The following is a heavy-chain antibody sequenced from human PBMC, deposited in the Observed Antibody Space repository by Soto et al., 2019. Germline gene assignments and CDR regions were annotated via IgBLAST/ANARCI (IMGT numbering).Heavy chain of an antibody. V-gene: IGHV3-33*01. D-gene: IGHD3-16*01. CDR1: GFKFRNYA. CDR2: IWFDGSKK. J-gene: IGHJ5*01. CDR3: ARAHSMMILDRFDP. Sequence: GGSLRLSCAASGFKFRNYAIHWVRQAPGKGLEWLAVIWFDGSKKYYADSVKGRFTISRDSSKNTVYLDMNSLTADDSGVFYCARAHSMMILDRFDPWGQGTLVTVSS.